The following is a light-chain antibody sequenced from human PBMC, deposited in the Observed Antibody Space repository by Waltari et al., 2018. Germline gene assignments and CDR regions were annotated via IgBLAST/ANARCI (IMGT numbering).Light chain of an antibody. CDR2: AAS. V-gene: IGKV1-39*01. CDR3: QQSHSFPFT. Sequence: DGVTITWQTSQSISNYLNWYQQKPGKAPNLLIYAASTLQSGVPSRFSGSGSGTDFTLTINNLQPEDFATYYCQQSHSFPFTFGQGTRVEI. CDR1: QSISNY. J-gene: IGKJ5*01.